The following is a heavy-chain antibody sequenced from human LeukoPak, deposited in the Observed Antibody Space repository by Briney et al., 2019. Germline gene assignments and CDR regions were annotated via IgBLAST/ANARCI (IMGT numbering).Heavy chain of an antibody. Sequence: PGGSLRLSCAASGFTFSSYAMHWVRQAPGKGLEWVAVISYDGSNKYYADSVKGRFTISRDNSKNTLYLQMNSLRAEDPAVYYCAREGIVVVPASYYYGMDVWGQGTTVTVSS. CDR3: AREGIVVVPASYYYGMDV. D-gene: IGHD2-2*01. J-gene: IGHJ6*02. V-gene: IGHV3-30-3*01. CDR1: GFTFSSYA. CDR2: ISYDGSNK.